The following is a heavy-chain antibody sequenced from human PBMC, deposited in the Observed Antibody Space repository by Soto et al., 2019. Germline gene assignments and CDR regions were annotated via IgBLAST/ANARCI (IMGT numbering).Heavy chain of an antibody. CDR1: GGSISSYY. CDR2: IYTSGST. V-gene: IGHV4-4*07. Sequence: SETLSLTCTVSGGSISSYYWSWIRQPAGKGLEWIGRIYTSGSTNYNPSLKSRVTMSVDTSKNQFSLKLSSVTAADTAVYYCARGGVGGWYTSYYYYGMDVWGQGTTVTVSS. D-gene: IGHD6-19*01. J-gene: IGHJ6*02. CDR3: ARGGVGGWYTSYYYYGMDV.